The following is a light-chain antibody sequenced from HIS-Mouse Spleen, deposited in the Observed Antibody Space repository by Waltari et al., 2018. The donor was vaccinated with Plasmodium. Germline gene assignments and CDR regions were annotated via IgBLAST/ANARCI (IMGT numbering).Light chain of an antibody. CDR3: QVWDSSSDHWV. V-gene: IGLV3-21*03. CDR1: TLGSKS. Sequence: SYVLTQPPSVSVAPGKTARIPCGGNTLGSKSVPWYQQKQGQAPVLVVYDDSDRPSGIPERFSGSNSGNTATLTISRVEAGDEADYYCQVWDSSSDHWVFGGGTKLTVL. CDR2: DDS. J-gene: IGLJ3*02.